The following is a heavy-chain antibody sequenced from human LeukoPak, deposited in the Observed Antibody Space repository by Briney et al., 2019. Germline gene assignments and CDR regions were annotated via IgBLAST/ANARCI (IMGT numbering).Heavy chain of an antibody. V-gene: IGHV5-51*01. CDR2: IYPGDSDT. Sequence: GGSLKISRQGSGYSFTSYRIGRVRQMPGKGLEWMGIIYPGDSDTRYSPSFQGQVTISADKYISTAYLQWSSLKASDTAMYYCARISGSGAFDIWGQGTMVTVSS. J-gene: IGHJ3*02. CDR3: ARISGSGAFDI. CDR1: GYSFTSYR. D-gene: IGHD3-10*01.